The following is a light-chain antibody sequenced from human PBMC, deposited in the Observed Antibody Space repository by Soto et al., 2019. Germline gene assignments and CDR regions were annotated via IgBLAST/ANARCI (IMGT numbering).Light chain of an antibody. V-gene: IGLV1-51*01. CDR3: GTWDNSLSAGV. J-gene: IGLJ2*01. Sequence: QSVLTQPPSVSAAPGQKVTISCSGGTSNIGNNYVSWYQHLPGTTPKLLIYDNNKRPSGIPDRFSGSKSGTSATLGITGLQTGDEANYYCGTWDNSLSAGVFGGGTKLTVL. CDR2: DNN. CDR1: TSNIGNNY.